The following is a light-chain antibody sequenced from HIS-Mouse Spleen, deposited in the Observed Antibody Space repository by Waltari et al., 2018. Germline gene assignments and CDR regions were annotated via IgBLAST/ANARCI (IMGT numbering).Light chain of an antibody. Sequence: QSALTQPASVSGSPGPSITISCTGTSRDVGGYHYVSWYQQHPGKAPKLMIYAVSNRPSGVSNRFSGSKSGNTASLTISGLQAEDEADYYCSSYTSSSTEVFGGGTKLTVL. CDR2: AVS. V-gene: IGLV2-14*03. CDR1: SRDVGGYHY. CDR3: SSYTSSSTEV. J-gene: IGLJ2*01.